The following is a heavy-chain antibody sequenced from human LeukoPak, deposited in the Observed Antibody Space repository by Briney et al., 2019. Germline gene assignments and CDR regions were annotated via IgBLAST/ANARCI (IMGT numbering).Heavy chain of an antibody. J-gene: IGHJ4*02. CDR3: AKVGPSTGHCFDY. Sequence: PGGSLRLSCAASGFTFSSYWMHWVRQAPGKGLVWVSRINTNGSSTSYADSVQGRFAISRDNSKNTLYLQMNSLRAEDTAVYYCAKVGPSTGHCFDYWGQGTLVTVSS. CDR2: INTNGSST. V-gene: IGHV3-74*01. D-gene: IGHD2-8*02. CDR1: GFTFSSYW.